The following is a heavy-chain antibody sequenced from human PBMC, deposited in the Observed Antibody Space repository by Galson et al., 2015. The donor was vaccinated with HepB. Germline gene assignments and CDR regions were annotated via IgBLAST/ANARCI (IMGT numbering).Heavy chain of an antibody. D-gene: IGHD1-7*01. J-gene: IGHJ5*02. CDR2: IYYSGST. Sequence: TLSLTCTVSGGSISSGDYYWSWIRQPPGKGLEWIGYIYYSGSTYYDPSLKSRLTISVDTSKNQFSLKLSSVTAADTAVYYCARAALIAGTTRPDWFDPWGQGTLVTVSS. CDR3: ARAALIAGTTRPDWFDP. CDR1: GGSISSGDYY. V-gene: IGHV4-30-4*01.